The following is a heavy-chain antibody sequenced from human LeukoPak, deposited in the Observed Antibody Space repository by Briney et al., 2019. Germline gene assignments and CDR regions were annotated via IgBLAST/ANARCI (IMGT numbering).Heavy chain of an antibody. J-gene: IGHJ5*02. CDR3: ARETGYCSSTSYDPCNWFDP. V-gene: IGHV4-39*07. D-gene: IGHD2-2*01. CDR2: IYTSGST. Sequence: SETLSLTCTVSGGSIYSSSYYWGWIRQTPGKGLEWIGRIYTSGSTNYNPSLKSRVTMSVDTSKNQFSLKLSSVTAADTAVYYCARETGYCSSTSYDPCNWFDPWGQGTLVTVSS. CDR1: GGSIYSSSYY.